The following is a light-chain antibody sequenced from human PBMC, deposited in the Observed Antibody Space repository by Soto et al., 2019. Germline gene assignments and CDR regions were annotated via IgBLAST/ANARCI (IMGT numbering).Light chain of an antibody. CDR3: QQYNSYV. Sequence: DIQMTQTPSILSASVGDRVILTCRASQSIGNWLAWYQQKPGKAPKLLIYKASSLESGVPTRFGGSGSGTDFTLTISSLQPEDFATYYCQQYNSYVFGPGTKVDIK. CDR2: KAS. CDR1: QSIGNW. J-gene: IGKJ3*01. V-gene: IGKV1-5*03.